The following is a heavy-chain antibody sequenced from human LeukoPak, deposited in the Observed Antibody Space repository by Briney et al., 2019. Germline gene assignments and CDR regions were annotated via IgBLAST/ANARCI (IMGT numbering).Heavy chain of an antibody. Sequence: GGSLRLSCAASGFTFSDYYMSWIRQAPGKGLEWVSYISSSGSTIYYADSVKGRFTISRDNAKNSLYLQMNSLRAEDTAVYYCARGEFTGYSSSWYGYYYGMDVWGQGTTVTVSS. CDR2: ISSSGSTI. CDR3: ARGEFTGYSSSWYGYYYGMDV. D-gene: IGHD6-13*01. CDR1: GFTFSDYY. J-gene: IGHJ6*02. V-gene: IGHV3-11*04.